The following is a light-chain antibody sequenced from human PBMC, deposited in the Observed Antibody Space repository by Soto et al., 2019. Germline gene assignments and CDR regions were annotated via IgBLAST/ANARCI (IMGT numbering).Light chain of an antibody. Sequence: EVVMTQSPATLSVSPGGTGALSCRASHSVGSNLAGYQPKPAQAPRLLISAASTRATGIPARFSGSGYGTELTLTISNLQSEDFAVYYCQQYNNWSVGPGTRLEIK. V-gene: IGKV3-15*01. CDR2: AAS. CDR3: QQYNNWS. J-gene: IGKJ5*01. CDR1: HSVGSN.